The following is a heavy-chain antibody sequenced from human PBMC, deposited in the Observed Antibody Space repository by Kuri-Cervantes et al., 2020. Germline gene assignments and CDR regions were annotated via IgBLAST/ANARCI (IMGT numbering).Heavy chain of an antibody. CDR3: AKDTYGSGSYLFDY. D-gene: IGHD3-10*01. J-gene: IGHJ4*02. CDR2: ISYDGGNK. CDR1: GFTFSNAW. Sequence: GESLKISCAASGFTFSNAWMSWVRQAPGKGLEWVAVISYDGGNKYYADSVKGRFTISRDNSKNTLYLQMNSLRAEDTAVYYCAKDTYGSGSYLFDYWGQGTLVTVSS. V-gene: IGHV3-30*18.